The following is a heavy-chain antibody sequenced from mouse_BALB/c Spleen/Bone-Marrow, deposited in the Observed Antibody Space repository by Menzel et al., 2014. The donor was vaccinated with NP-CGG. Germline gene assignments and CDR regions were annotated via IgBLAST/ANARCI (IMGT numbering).Heavy chain of an antibody. D-gene: IGHD2-2*01. CDR1: GYTFTDYA. Sequence: QVQLQQSGPELVRPGVSVKISCKGSGYTFTDYAMHWVKQSHAKSLEWIGVISTYSGNTNYNQKFKGKATMTVDKSSSTAYVELARLTSEDSAIYYCARSGYGYDWFAYWGQGTLVTVSA. CDR2: ISTYSGNT. V-gene: IGHV1-67*01. J-gene: IGHJ3*01. CDR3: ARSGYGYDWFAY.